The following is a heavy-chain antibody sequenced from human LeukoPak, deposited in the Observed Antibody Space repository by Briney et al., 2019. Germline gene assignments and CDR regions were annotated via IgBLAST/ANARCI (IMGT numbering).Heavy chain of an antibody. D-gene: IGHD3-22*01. J-gene: IGHJ5*02. CDR3: AREDPSYYDSSGYRLHWFDP. CDR2: VKPKSGDS. CDR1: GYTFTNYH. Sequence: ASVRVSCKASGYTFTNYHMHWVRQAPGQGLEWLGLVKPKSGDSDFVQKFRGRVTVTTDVPTTTIHMELSNLRSDDTAVYYCAREDPSYYDSSGYRLHWFDPWGQGTLVTVSS. V-gene: IGHV1-2*06.